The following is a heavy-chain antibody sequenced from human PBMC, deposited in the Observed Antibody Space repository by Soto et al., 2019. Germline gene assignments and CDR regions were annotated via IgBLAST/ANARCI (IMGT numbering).Heavy chain of an antibody. J-gene: IGHJ6*02. CDR1: GGSISSGGYC. D-gene: IGHD3-10*01. Sequence: QVQLQESGPGLVQPSQTLSLTCTVSGGSISSGGYCWTWIRQHPGKGLEWIGYIYYSGSTYYNPSLKSRVSISMDTSKSQSALKLSSVTAADTAVYYCARDRVPHGMDVWGQGTTVTVSS. CDR3: ARDRVPHGMDV. V-gene: IGHV4-31*03. CDR2: IYYSGST.